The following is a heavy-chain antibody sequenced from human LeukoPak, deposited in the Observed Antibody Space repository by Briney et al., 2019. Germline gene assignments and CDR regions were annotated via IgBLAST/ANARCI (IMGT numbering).Heavy chain of an antibody. CDR1: GGSISRYY. V-gene: IGHV4-34*01. CDR3: ATYYYDSSGYYLSGDAFDI. CDR2: INHSGST. J-gene: IGHJ3*02. D-gene: IGHD3-22*01. Sequence: SETLSLTCTVSGGSISRYYWSWIRQPPGKGLEWIGEINHSGSTNYNPSLKSRVTISVDTSKNQFSLKLSSVTAADTAVYYCATYYYDSSGYYLSGDAFDIWGQGTMVTVSS.